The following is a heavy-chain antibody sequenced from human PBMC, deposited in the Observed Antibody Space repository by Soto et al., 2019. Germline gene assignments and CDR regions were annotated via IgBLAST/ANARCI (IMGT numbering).Heavy chain of an antibody. J-gene: IGHJ6*02. CDR3: ARLWFGELSPGDYYYYGMDV. CDR1: GGSISSSSYY. V-gene: IGHV4-39*01. D-gene: IGHD3-10*01. Sequence: QLQLQESGPGLVKPSETLSLTCTVSGGSISSSSYYWGWIRQPPGKGLEWIGSIYYSGSTYYNPSLKSRVTISVDTSKNQFSRKMSSVTAADTAVYYCARLWFGELSPGDYYYYGMDVWGQGTTVTVSS. CDR2: IYYSGST.